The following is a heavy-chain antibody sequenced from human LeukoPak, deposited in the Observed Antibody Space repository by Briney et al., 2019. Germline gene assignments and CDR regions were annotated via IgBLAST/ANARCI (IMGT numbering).Heavy chain of an antibody. CDR3: ARVSNSGSYPMGFDY. J-gene: IGHJ4*02. D-gene: IGHD1-26*01. CDR2: IYYSGST. V-gene: IGHV4-59*01. Sequence: PSETLSLTCTVSGGSISSYYWSWIRQPPGKGLEWIGYIYYSGSTNYNPSLKSRVTISVDTSKNQFSLKLSSVTAADTAVYYCARVSNSGSYPMGFDYWGQGTLVTVSS. CDR1: GGSISSYY.